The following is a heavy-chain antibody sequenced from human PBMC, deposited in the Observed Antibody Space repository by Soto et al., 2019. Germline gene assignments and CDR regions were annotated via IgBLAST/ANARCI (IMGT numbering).Heavy chain of an antibody. CDR2: IIPLFGTT. CDR1: GGTFSRHA. V-gene: IGHV1-69*01. CDR3: AIAAIPGSSWYFWFDP. D-gene: IGHD6-13*01. Sequence: QVQLVQSGSEVKMPGSSVKVSCQTSGGTFSRHAINWVHQAPGQGLEWMGGIIPLFGTTNYAQKFKGRVTISADESTSTAYMELSSLTSEDAAVYYCAIAAIPGSSWYFWFDPWGQGTLVTVSS. J-gene: IGHJ5*02.